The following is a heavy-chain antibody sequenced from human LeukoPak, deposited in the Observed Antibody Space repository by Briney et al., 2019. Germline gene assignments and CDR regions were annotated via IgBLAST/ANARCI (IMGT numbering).Heavy chain of an antibody. J-gene: IGHJ4*02. CDR2: IYTSGST. D-gene: IGHD2-15*01. Sequence: SQTLSLTCTVSGGSISSGSYYWSWIRQLAGKGLEWIGRIYTSGSTNYNPSLKSQVTISVDTSKNQFSLKLSSVTAADTAVYYCARNSCPSGTCYDNRGYFDYWGQGTLVTVSS. V-gene: IGHV4-61*02. CDR1: GGSISSGSYY. CDR3: ARNSCPSGTCYDNRGYFDY.